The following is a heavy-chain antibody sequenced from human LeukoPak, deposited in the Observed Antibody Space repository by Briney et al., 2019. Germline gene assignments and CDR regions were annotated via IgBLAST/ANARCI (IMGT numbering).Heavy chain of an antibody. CDR2: INTDGTST. V-gene: IGHV3-74*01. J-gene: IGHJ4*02. CDR3: AFRYSGYVAN. CDR1: GFTFSTYW. D-gene: IGHD5-12*01. Sequence: TGGSLRLSCAGSGFTFSTYWIHWVRQAPGKGLVWVSRINTDGTSTLYEDSVKGRFTISRDNAKNTLYLQMNSLRAEDTAVYYCAFRYSGYVANWGQGTLVTVSS.